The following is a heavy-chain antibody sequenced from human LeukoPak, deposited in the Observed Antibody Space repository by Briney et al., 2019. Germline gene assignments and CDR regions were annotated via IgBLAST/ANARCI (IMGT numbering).Heavy chain of an antibody. J-gene: IGHJ4*02. D-gene: IGHD7-27*01. V-gene: IGHV3-7*01. CDR1: GFTFSSYW. Sequence: GGSLRLSCTASGFTFSSYWMTWVRQAPGKGLEWVANIKQDGSEKYYVDSVKGRFTISRDNAKNSLYLQMNSLRAKDTAVYYCARGIITGVDYFDYWGQGTLVTVSS. CDR2: IKQDGSEK. CDR3: ARGIITGVDYFDY.